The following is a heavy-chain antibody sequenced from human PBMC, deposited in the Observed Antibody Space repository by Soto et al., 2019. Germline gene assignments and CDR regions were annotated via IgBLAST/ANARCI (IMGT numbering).Heavy chain of an antibody. CDR3: ARGWELPAATCEY. CDR1: GYTFANYD. CDR2: VNPHSGNT. V-gene: IGHV1-8*01. J-gene: IGHJ4*02. D-gene: IGHD2-2*01. Sequence: ASVNVSCKASGYTFANYDINWVRQATGQGLEWMGWVNPHSGNTGYAQRLQGRVSMTSDTSTTTAYMELTSLTSDDTAVYFCARGWELPAATCEYWGQGTMVSVSS.